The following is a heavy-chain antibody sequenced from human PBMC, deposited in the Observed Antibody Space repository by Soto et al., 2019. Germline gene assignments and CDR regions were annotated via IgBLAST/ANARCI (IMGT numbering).Heavy chain of an antibody. CDR2: ISSSGSTI. CDR1: GFTFSSYE. V-gene: IGHV3-48*03. Sequence: PGGSLRLSCAASGFTFSSYEMNWVRQAQGKGLEWVSYISSSGSTIYYADSVKGRFTISRDNAKNSLYLQMNSLRAEDTAVYYCARNGGYCSGGSCYRDYYYYGMDVWGQGTTVTVSS. J-gene: IGHJ6*02. D-gene: IGHD2-15*01. CDR3: ARNGGYCSGGSCYRDYYYYGMDV.